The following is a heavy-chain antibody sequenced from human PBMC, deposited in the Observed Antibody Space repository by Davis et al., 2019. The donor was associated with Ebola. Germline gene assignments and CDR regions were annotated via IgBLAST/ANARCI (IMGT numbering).Heavy chain of an antibody. CDR1: GGSFSAYY. Sequence: SETLSLTCGVSGGSFSAYYWGWIRQPPGKGLEWIGEIYHSGSTNYNPSLKSRVTISVDKSKNQFSLKLSSVTAADTAVYYCARGYCSSTSCQYYYYGMDVWGKGTTVTVSS. J-gene: IGHJ6*04. D-gene: IGHD2-2*01. V-gene: IGHV4-34*01. CDR3: ARGYCSSTSCQYYYYGMDV. CDR2: IYHSGST.